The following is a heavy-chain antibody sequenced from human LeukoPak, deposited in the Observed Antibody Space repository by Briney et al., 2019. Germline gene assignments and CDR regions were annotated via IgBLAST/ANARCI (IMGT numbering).Heavy chain of an antibody. Sequence: GGPLRLSCAASGFTFSRYWMSWVGQAPGKGLEWVANIKEDGSVKYYVGSVKGRFTISRDNAKNSLYLQMNSLRAEDTAVYYCAASITMFDYWGQGTLVTVSS. J-gene: IGHJ4*02. V-gene: IGHV3-7*02. CDR3: AASITMFDY. D-gene: IGHD3-10*01. CDR2: IKEDGSVK. CDR1: GFTFSRYW.